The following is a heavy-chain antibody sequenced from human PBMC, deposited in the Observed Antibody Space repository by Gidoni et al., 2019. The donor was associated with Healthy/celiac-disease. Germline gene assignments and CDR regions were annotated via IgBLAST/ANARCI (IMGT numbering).Heavy chain of an antibody. CDR2: IGTAGDT. CDR3: ARENSSSSGFDY. J-gene: IGHJ4*02. V-gene: IGHV3-13*01. Sequence: EVQLVESGGGLVQPGGSLRLSCAASGFTFSSYDMHWVRQATGKGLDWVSAIGTAGDTYYPGSVKGRFTISRENAKNSLYLQMNSLRAEDTAVYYCARENSSSSGFDYWGQGTLVTVSS. D-gene: IGHD6-6*01. CDR1: GFTFSSYD.